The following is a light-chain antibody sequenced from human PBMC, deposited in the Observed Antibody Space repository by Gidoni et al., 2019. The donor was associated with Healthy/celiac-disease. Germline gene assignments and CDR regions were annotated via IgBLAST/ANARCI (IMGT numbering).Light chain of an antibody. CDR2: GKN. Sequence: SSELTQDPAVSVALGQTDRITCQGDSLRSYYASWYQQKPGQAPVLVIYGKNNRPSGIPDRFSGSSSGNTVSLTITGAQAEDEADYYCNSRDSSGNHVVFGGGTKLTVL. CDR3: NSRDSSGNHVV. CDR1: SLRSYY. V-gene: IGLV3-19*01. J-gene: IGLJ2*01.